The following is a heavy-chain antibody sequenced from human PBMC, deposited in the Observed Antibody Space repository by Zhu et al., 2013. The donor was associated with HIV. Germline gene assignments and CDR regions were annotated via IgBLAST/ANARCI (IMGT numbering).Heavy chain of an antibody. CDR3: TRGPGYCSSTSCSDYYYSMDV. D-gene: IGHD2-2*01. CDR2: ISTYYGHT. V-gene: IGHV1-18*01. Sequence: QVQLVQSGAEVKKPGASVKVSCKTSGYTFTHYGISWVRQAPGQGLEWVGWISTYYGHTNYAQRLQGRVTMTTDTSTNTAYMELRSLRSDDTALYYCTRGPGYCSSTSCSDYYYSMDVVGQVVHGHRLL. J-gene: IGHJ6*03. CDR1: GYTFTHYG.